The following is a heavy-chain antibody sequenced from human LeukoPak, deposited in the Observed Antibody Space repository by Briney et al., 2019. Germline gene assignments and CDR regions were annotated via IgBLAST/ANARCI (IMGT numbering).Heavy chain of an antibody. CDR3: ARVTYVDDMLYQYFDY. CDR1: GGSISSYY. CDR2: IYYSGST. D-gene: IGHD4-17*01. V-gene: IGHV4-59*01. J-gene: IGHJ4*02. Sequence: SETLSLTCTVSGGSISSYYWSWIRQPPGKGLEWIGYIYYSGSTNYNPSLKSRVTISVDTSKNQFSLKLSSETAADTAVYYWARVTYVDDMLYQYFDYWGQGILVTVSS.